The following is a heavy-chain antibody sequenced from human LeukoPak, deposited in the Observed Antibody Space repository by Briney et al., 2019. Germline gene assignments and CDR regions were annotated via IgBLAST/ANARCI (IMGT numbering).Heavy chain of an antibody. V-gene: IGHV3-23*01. CDR3: AKVYCTSTSCPFDS. D-gene: IGHD2-2*01. CDR2: IGGGGGST. Sequence: GGSLRLSCAASGFTFSLYGMTWVRQAPGKGLEWVSGIGGGGGSTYYADSVQGRFTISRDNFKNTLDLQMSSLRAEDTAVYYCAKVYCTSTSCPFDSWGQGTLVTVSS. J-gene: IGHJ4*02. CDR1: GFTFSLYG.